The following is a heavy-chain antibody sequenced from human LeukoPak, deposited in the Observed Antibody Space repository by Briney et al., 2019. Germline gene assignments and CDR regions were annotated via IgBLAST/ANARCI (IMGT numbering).Heavy chain of an antibody. CDR1: GGSVSSNDYY. CDR2: IYYTGST. CDR3: ARTPGIAAAGAFDY. D-gene: IGHD6-13*01. Sequence: SETRSLTCTVSGGSVSSNDYYWGWIRQPPGKGLGWIGSIYYTGSTYYTPSLKSGVTISIDTSKNLFSLKLSSVTAADTAVYYCARTPGIAAAGAFDYWGQGTLVTVSS. J-gene: IGHJ4*02. V-gene: IGHV4-39*01.